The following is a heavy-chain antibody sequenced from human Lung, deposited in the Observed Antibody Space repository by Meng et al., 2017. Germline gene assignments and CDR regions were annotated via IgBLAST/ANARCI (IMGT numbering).Heavy chain of an antibody. CDR2: INHSGST. CDR3: ARGAHYYGSGSYYKRLDY. D-gene: IGHD3-10*01. Sequence: GSLRLSCAVYGGSFSGYYWSWIRQPPGKGLEWIGEINHSGSTNYNPSLKSRITISVDKSKNQFSLKLSSVTAADTAVYYCARGAHYYGSGSYYKRLDYWGQGTLVTVSS. J-gene: IGHJ4*02. CDR1: GGSFSGYY. V-gene: IGHV4-34*01.